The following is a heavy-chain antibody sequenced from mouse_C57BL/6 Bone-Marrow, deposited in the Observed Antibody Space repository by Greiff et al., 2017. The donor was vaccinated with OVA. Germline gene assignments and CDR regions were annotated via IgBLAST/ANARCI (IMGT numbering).Heavy chain of an antibody. J-gene: IGHJ3*01. CDR1: GYTFTSHW. CDR3: AREGVLFAY. V-gene: IGHV1-50*01. Sequence: QVQLQQPGAELVKPGASVKLSCKASGYTFTSHWMQWVKQRPGQGLEWIGEIDPSDSYTNYNQKFKGKATLTVDTSSSTAYMQLSSLTSEDSAVYYCAREGVLFAYWGQGTLVTVSA. CDR2: IDPSDSYT.